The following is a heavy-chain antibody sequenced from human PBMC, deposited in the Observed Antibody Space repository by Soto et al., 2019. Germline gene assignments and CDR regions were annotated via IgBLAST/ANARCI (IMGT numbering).Heavy chain of an antibody. D-gene: IGHD3-10*01. J-gene: IGHJ4*02. Sequence: ASVKVSCKASGYTFTSYYMHWVRQAPGQGLEWMGIINPSGGSTSYAQKFQGRVTMTRDTSTSTVYMELSSLRSEDTAVYYCARVYQPRPPYYYAVETYYYFDYWGQGTLVTVSS. V-gene: IGHV1-46*01. CDR2: INPSGGST. CDR1: GYTFTSYY. CDR3: ARVYQPRPPYYYAVETYYYFDY.